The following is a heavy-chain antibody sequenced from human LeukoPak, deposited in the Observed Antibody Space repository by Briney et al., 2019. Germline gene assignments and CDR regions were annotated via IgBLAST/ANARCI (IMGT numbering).Heavy chain of an antibody. J-gene: IGHJ3*02. CDR2: IYTSGFISGIT. CDR1: GDSISSGSYY. V-gene: IGHV4-61*02. D-gene: IGHD6-13*01. Sequence: PSETLSLTCTVSGDSISSGSYYWSWIRQPAGRGPEWLGRIYTSGFISGITNYNPSLKSRFTISVDTSKNQISLKLTSVTAADTAAYYCAREGTSSWSGLDPCDIWGQETVLTVSS. CDR3: AREGTSSWSGLDPCDI.